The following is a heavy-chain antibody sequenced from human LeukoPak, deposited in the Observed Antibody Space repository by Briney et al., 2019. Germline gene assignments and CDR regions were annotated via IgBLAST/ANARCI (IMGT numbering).Heavy chain of an antibody. CDR2: ISGSGGST. J-gene: IGHJ4*02. CDR1: GFTVSSNY. V-gene: IGHV3-23*01. CDR3: ANNYDFWSGYCIN. Sequence: GGSLRLSCAASGFTVSSNYMSWVRQAPGKGLEWVSAISGSGGSTYYADSVKGRFTISRDNSKNTLYLQMNSLRAEDTAVYYCANNYDFWSGYCINWGQGTLVTVSS. D-gene: IGHD3-3*01.